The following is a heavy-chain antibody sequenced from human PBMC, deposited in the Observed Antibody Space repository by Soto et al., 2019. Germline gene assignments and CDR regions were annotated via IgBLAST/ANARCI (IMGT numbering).Heavy chain of an antibody. CDR1: GGSLSKYY. J-gene: IGHJ4*02. Sequence: SETLSLTCTLYGGSLSKYYWSWIRQPPGKGLEWIGEVSNYNPSLKSRVTISVDTSKNQLSLTLTSAAAGDTAVYYCARKHYSGFGLWGQGTLVTVSS. CDR2: VS. D-gene: IGHD4-4*01. V-gene: IGHV4-34*01. CDR3: ARKHYSGFGL.